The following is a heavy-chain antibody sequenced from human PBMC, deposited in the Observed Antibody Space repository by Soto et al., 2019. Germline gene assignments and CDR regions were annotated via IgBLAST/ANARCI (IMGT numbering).Heavy chain of an antibody. CDR1: GFTFSSYE. V-gene: IGHV3-48*03. CDR3: ARGDARGYYYYGMDV. Sequence: PGGSLRLSCAASGFTFSSYEMNWVRQAPGKGLEWVSYISSSGSTIYYADSVKGRFTISRDNAKNSLYLQMNSLRAEDTAVYYCARGDARGYYYYGMDVWGQGTTVTVS. CDR2: ISSSGSTI. J-gene: IGHJ6*02. D-gene: IGHD3-16*01.